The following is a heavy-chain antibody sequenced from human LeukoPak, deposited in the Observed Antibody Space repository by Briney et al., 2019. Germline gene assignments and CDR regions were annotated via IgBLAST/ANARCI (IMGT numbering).Heavy chain of an antibody. CDR2: IRSKAYGGTT. J-gene: IGHJ6*02. V-gene: IGHV3-49*03. CDR1: GFTFGDYA. CDR3: TREGDYYDSSGYYYYYYGMDV. D-gene: IGHD3-22*01. Sequence: GGSLRLSCTASGFTFGDYAMSWFRQAPGEGLEWVGFIRSKAYGGTTEYAASVKGRFTISRDDSKSIAYLQMNSLKTEDTAVYYCTREGDYYDSSGYYYYYYGMDVWGQGTTVTVSS.